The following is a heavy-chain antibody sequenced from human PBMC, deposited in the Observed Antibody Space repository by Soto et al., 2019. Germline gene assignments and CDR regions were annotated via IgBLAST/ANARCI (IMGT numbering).Heavy chain of an antibody. J-gene: IGHJ6*02. CDR3: AWQVLAANTNYYYYDLDV. V-gene: IGHV5-51*01. CDR2: IYLGDSDT. D-gene: IGHD2-15*01. Sequence: GESLKISCKGSGYTFTQSWIAWVRQMPGKGLEWMGIIYLGDSDTRYGPSFQGQVTISADKSTSTAYLQWSSLRASDTAMYYCAWQVLAANTNYYYYDLDVWGHGTTVTVSS. CDR1: GYTFTQSW.